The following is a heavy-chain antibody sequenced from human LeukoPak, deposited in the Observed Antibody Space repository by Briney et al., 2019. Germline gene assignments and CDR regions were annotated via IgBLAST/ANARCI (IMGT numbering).Heavy chain of an antibody. CDR3: ARSFLSIAAAATDY. D-gene: IGHD6-13*01. CDR2: ISSSSSYI. Sequence: GGSLRLSCAASGFTFSSYSMNWVRQAPGKGLEWISSISSSSSYIYYADSVKGRFTISRDNAKNSLYLQMNSLRAEDTAVYYCARSFLSIAAAATDYWGQGALVTVSS. CDR1: GFTFSSYS. J-gene: IGHJ4*02. V-gene: IGHV3-21*01.